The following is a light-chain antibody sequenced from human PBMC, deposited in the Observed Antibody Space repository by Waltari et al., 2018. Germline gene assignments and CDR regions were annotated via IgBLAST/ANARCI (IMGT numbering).Light chain of an antibody. V-gene: IGLV2-14*03. Sequence: LTQPASVSGSPGQSITISCIGTNCDIGAHNYVSWYKQYPGTDPKLMMFDVSKRPSGVSNRFSASKSGNTASRTISVLQAEDEADYYCSSYTTINTFVLFGGGTKLTGL. J-gene: IGLJ2*01. CDR1: NCDIGAHNY. CDR2: DVS. CDR3: SSYTTINTFVL.